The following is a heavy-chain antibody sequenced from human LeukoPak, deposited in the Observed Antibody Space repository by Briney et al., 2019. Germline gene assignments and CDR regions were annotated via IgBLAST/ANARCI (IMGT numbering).Heavy chain of an antibody. V-gene: IGHV3-9*01. CDR2: ISWNSFSI. Sequence: GGTPRLSCAASGFTFSSHGMNWVRQAPGKGLEWVSGISWNSFSIGYADSVKGRFTISRDNAKNSLYLQMNSLRAEDTALYYCAKSSGNYLNYYYYMDVWGKGTTVTISS. J-gene: IGHJ6*03. CDR3: AKSSGNYLNYYYYMDV. CDR1: GFTFSSHG. D-gene: IGHD3-10*01.